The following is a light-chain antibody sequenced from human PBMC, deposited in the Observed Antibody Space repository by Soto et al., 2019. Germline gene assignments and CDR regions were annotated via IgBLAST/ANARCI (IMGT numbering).Light chain of an antibody. CDR2: WSS. V-gene: IGKV4-1*01. J-gene: IGKJ4*01. CDR3: QQRNQWPPVT. CDR1: QSVLHRSNGNSY. Sequence: DIVMTQSPDFLAVSLGERATIKCRSSQSVLHRSNGNSYVAWYQQKPGQPPKLLIYWSSTRESGVPDRFSGSGSGTDFTLTVNSLQAEDAAVYYCQQRNQWPPVTFGGGTRVEIK.